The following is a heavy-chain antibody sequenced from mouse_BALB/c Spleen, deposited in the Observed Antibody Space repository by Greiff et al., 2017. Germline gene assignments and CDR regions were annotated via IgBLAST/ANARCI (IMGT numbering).Heavy chain of an antibody. CDR1: GFTFSSFG. J-gene: IGHJ4*01. CDR2: ISSGSSTI. D-gene: IGHD1-1*01. V-gene: IGHV5-17*02. CDR3: ARRAYYYGSSSYYAMDY. Sequence: EVKVVESGGGLVQPGGSRKLSCAASGFTFSSFGMHWVRQAPEKGLEWVAYISSGSSTIYYADTVKGRFTISRENPKNTLFLQMTSLRSEDTAMYYCARRAYYYGSSSYYAMDYWGQGTSVTVSS.